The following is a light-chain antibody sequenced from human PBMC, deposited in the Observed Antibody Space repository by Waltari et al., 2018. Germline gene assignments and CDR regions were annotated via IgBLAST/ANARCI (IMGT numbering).Light chain of an antibody. CDR3: QQRSNWPGLT. Sequence: EIVLTQSPATLSLSPGDRATLSCRASHSVSNYLAWYQQKPGQPPRLLIYGASNRAAGIPDRFSGSGSGTDFTLTISSLDTEDVAVYFCQQRSNWPGLTFGGGTKVEIK. J-gene: IGKJ4*02. V-gene: IGKV3-11*01. CDR1: HSVSNY. CDR2: GAS.